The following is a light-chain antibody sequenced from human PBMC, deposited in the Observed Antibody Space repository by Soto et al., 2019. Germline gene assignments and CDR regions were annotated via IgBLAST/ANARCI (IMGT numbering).Light chain of an antibody. CDR3: QQYANSPIT. CDR2: DAS. V-gene: IGKV3-20*01. CDR1: QSLNRRY. Sequence: EILLTQSPGTLSLSPGERATLSCRSSQSLNRRYLAWYQQKPGQAPRLLIYDASRRATDIPDRFSGSGSGTDLTLTINRLEPEDFAVYYCQQYANSPITFGQGTRLEIK. J-gene: IGKJ5*01.